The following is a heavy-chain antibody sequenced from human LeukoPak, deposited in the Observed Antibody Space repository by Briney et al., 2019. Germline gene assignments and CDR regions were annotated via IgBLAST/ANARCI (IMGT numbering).Heavy chain of an antibody. CDR1: GYTFTGYY. CDR3: ARGRGYCSSTSCYDYYYYYMDV. Sequence: GASVKVSCKASGYTFTGYYMHWVRQAPGQGLEWMGWINPNSGGTNYAQKFQGRVTMTRDTSISTAYMELSRLRSDDTAVYYCARGRGYCSSTSCYDYYYYYMDVWGKGTTVTISS. D-gene: IGHD2-2*01. J-gene: IGHJ6*03. V-gene: IGHV1-2*02. CDR2: INPNSGGT.